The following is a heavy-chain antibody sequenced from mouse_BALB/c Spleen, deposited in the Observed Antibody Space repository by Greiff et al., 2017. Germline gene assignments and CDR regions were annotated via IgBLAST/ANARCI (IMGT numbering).Heavy chain of an antibody. CDR1: GYTFTSYY. V-gene: IGHV1S81*02. CDR2: INPSNGGT. Sequence: QVQLQQSGAELVKPGASVTLSCKASGYTFTSYYMYWVKQRPGQGLEWIGEINPSNGGTNFNEKFKSKATLTVDKSSSTAYMQLSSLTSEDSAFFDCTRPGSRPYYYAMDYWGQGTSVTVSS. J-gene: IGHJ4*01. CDR3: TRPGSRPYYYAMDY. D-gene: IGHD1-1*01.